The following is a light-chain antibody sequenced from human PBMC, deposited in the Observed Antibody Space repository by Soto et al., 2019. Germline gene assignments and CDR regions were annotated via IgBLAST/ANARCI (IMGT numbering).Light chain of an antibody. V-gene: IGKV1-27*01. J-gene: IGKJ3*01. CDR1: QGISNY. CDR2: AAS. CDR3: QKDNSAPFT. Sequence: DIQMTQSPSSLSASVGDRVAITCRASQGISNYLAWYQQKPGKVPKLLIYAASTLQSGVPSRFSGSGSGTDFTLTIISLQPADVATYYCQKDNSAPFTFGPGTIVDIK.